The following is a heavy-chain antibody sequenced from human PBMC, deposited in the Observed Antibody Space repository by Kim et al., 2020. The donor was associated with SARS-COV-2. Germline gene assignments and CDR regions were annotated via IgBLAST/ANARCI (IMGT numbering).Heavy chain of an antibody. CDR3: ARDRGSRRYCSGGSCYGFDP. J-gene: IGHJ5*02. V-gene: IGHV1-69*13. D-gene: IGHD2-15*01. CDR2: IIPIFVTS. CDR1: GGTFSSYA. Sequence: SVKVSCKASGGTFSSYAISWVRQAPGQGLEWMGGIIPIFVTSNYAQKFQGRVTITADESTSTAYMELSSLSSKDTAVYYCARDRGSRRYCSGGSCYGFDPWGQGTLVTVSS.